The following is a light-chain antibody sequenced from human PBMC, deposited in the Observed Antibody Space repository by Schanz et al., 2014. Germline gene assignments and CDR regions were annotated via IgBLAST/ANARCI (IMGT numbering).Light chain of an antibody. CDR3: QQFINLPWT. CDR2: EAS. V-gene: IGKV3-20*01. Sequence: ETVLTQSPGTLSLSPGERATLSCRASQSVTSTYLAWYQQKPGQAPRLLIFEASIRATGVPDRFSGSGSGTDFTLTISRLEPEDFALYYCQQFINLPWTFGQGTRVEIK. CDR1: QSVTSTY. J-gene: IGKJ1*01.